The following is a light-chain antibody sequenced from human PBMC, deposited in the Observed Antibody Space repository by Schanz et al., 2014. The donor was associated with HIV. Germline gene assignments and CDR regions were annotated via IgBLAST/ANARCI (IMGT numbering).Light chain of an antibody. CDR1: SSDVGGYNY. CDR2: EVS. J-gene: IGLJ2*01. Sequence: QSALTQPPSASGSPGQSVTISCTGTSSDVGGYNYVSWYQQHPGKAPKLMIYEVSKRPSGVPDRFSGSKSGNTASLTVSGLQAEDEADYYCCSYAGPTTVIFGGGTKLTVL. V-gene: IGLV2-8*01. CDR3: CSYAGPTTVI.